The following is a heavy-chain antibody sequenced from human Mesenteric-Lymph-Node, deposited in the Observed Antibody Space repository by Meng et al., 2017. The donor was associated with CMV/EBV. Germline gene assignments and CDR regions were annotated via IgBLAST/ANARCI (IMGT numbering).Heavy chain of an antibody. V-gene: IGHV3-74*01. Sequence: GESLKISCGASGFTFSKYWMHWVRQGPGKGLVWVSRINTDGSVTTYADSVKGRFTISKDNAENTVYLQMISLRAEDTAVYYCVREDRNKESPNGGFDYWGQGTLVTVSS. CDR3: VREDRNKESPNGGFDY. D-gene: IGHD2/OR15-2a*01. CDR2: INTDGSVT. J-gene: IGHJ4*02. CDR1: GFTFSKYW.